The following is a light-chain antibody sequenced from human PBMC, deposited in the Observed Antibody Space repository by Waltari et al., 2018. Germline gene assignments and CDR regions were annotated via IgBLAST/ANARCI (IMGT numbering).Light chain of an antibody. CDR2: DVS. V-gene: IGLV2-11*01. J-gene: IGLJ3*02. Sequence: QSALTQPRSVSGSPGQSVTISCTGTSSDVGGYNYVSWYQQHPGKAPKLMIYDVSKRPSGVPDRXSGSKSGNTASLTISGLQAEDEADYYCCSYAGSYTWVFGGGTKLTVL. CDR3: CSYAGSYTWV. CDR1: SSDVGGYNY.